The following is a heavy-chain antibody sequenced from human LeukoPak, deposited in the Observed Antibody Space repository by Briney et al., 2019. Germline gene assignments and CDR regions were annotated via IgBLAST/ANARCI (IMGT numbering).Heavy chain of an antibody. D-gene: IGHD6-13*01. J-gene: IGHJ4*02. CDR2: INSNSGGT. CDR3: ARDVVSFLKYSSSFLGGRVDY. V-gene: IGHV1-2*02. CDR1: GYTFTGYY. Sequence: ASVKVSCKASGYTFTGYYMHWVRQAPGQGLEWMGWINSNSGGTNYAQKFQGRVTMTRDTSISTAYMELSRLRSDDTAVYYCARDVVSFLKYSSSFLGGRVDYWGQGTLVTVSS.